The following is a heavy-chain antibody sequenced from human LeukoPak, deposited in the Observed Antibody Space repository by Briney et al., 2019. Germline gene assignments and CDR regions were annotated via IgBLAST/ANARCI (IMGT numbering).Heavy chain of an antibody. V-gene: IGHV1-2*06. CDR2: INPNSGGT. D-gene: IGHD6-6*01. J-gene: IGHJ6*03. CDR3: ASSYSSSSLFYYYMDV. CDR1: GYTFTGYY. Sequence: ASVKVSCKAAGYTFTGYYMFWVRQAPGQGLEWMGRINPNSGGTNYAQKFQGRVTMTRDTSISTAYMELSRLRSDDTAVYYCASSYSSSSLFYYYMDVWGKGTTVTVSS.